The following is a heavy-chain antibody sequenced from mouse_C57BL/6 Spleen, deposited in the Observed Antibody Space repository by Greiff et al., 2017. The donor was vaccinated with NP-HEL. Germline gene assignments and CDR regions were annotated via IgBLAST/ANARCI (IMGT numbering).Heavy chain of an antibody. V-gene: IGHV1-54*01. CDR1: GYAFTNYL. CDR3: ARNDPWFAD. J-gene: IGHJ3*01. D-gene: IGHD2-3*01. CDR2: INPGSGGT. Sequence: VQLQQSGAELVRPGTSVKVSCKASGYAFTNYLIEWVKQRPGQGLEWIGVINPGSGGTNYNEKFKGKATLTADKSSSTAYMQLSSLTSEDSAVYFCARNDPWFADWGQGTLVTVSA.